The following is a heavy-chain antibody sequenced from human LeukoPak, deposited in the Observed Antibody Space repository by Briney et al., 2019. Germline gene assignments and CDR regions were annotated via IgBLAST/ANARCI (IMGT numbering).Heavy chain of an antibody. CDR1: GGSFSGYY. CDR3: ARVRAADSPNIFDY. J-gene: IGHJ4*02. V-gene: IGHV4-59*01. D-gene: IGHD6-13*01. CDR2: IYYSGST. Sequence: PSETLSLTCAVYGGSFSGYYWSWIRQPPGKGLEWIGYIYYSGSTNYNPSLKSRVTISVDTSKNQFSLKLSSVTAADTSVYYCARVRAADSPNIFDYWGQGTLVTVSS.